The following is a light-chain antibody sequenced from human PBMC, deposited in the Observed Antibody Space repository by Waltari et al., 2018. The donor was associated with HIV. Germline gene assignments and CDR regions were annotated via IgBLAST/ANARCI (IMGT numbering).Light chain of an antibody. CDR1: PAPVPSVHH. J-gene: IGLJ2*01. V-gene: IGLV7-46*01. CDR2: DTF. CDR3: LLSFAGARPVV. Sequence: QAVVTQDPSLTVSPGRTVTLTCGSSPAPVPSVHHPYWFQQKSGQAPRTLIYDTFNKHSWTPARFSGSLLGGKAALTLSGAQPDDEAEYFCLLSFAGARPVVFGGGTNLTVL.